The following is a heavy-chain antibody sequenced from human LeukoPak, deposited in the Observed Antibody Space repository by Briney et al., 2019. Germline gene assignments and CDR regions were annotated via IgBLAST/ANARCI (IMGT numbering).Heavy chain of an antibody. V-gene: IGHV3-23*01. CDR2: ITPNADRT. J-gene: IGHJ1*01. D-gene: IGHD3-22*01. Sequence: GSLRLSCAASGFTFSSYSMNWVRQAPGKGLEWVSFITPNADRTSYADSVEGRFTISRDNPRNTLYMQMNSLRDEDTALYYCAIMHGYYDGSGYWVQWGQGTLVTVSS. CDR1: GFTFSSYS. CDR3: AIMHGYYDGSGYWVQ.